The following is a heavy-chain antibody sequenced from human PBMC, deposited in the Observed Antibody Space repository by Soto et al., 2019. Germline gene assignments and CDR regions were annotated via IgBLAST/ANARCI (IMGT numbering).Heavy chain of an antibody. V-gene: IGHV4-34*01. Sequence: SETLSLTCAVYGGSFSGYYWSWIRQPPGKGLEWIGEINHSGSTNYNPSLKSRVTISVDTSKNQFSLKLSSVTAADTAVYYCARAGITMVRGVRALDYWGQGTLVTVSS. CDR1: GGSFSGYY. CDR2: INHSGST. CDR3: ARAGITMVRGVRALDY. J-gene: IGHJ4*02. D-gene: IGHD3-10*01.